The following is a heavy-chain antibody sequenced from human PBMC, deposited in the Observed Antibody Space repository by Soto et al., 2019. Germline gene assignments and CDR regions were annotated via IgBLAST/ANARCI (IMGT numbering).Heavy chain of an antibody. CDR1: GFTFSSYA. CDR3: GKLPSWGIAAAGRKQEYFQH. CDR2: ISGSGGST. J-gene: IGHJ1*01. V-gene: IGHV3-23*01. D-gene: IGHD6-13*01. Sequence: EVQLLESGGGLVQPGGSLRLSCAASGFTFSSYAMSWVRQAPGKGLAWVSAISGSGGSTYYADSVKGRFTISRDNSKNTLYLQMNSLRAEDTAVYYCGKLPSWGIAAAGRKQEYFQHWAQGTLVIVSS.